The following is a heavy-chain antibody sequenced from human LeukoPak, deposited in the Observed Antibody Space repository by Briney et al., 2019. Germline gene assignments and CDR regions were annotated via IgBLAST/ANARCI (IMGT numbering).Heavy chain of an antibody. CDR1: GFTFSSYS. J-gene: IGHJ4*02. D-gene: IGHD2-15*01. V-gene: IGHV3-23*01. CDR3: AKYCSGATCSGY. CDR2: IKESGDIT. Sequence: PGGSLRLSCAASGFTFSSYSMCWVRQAPGKGSEWVSGIKESGDITYYADSVKGRFTISRDNSKNTLYLQMNSLRAEDTAKYYCAKYCSGATCSGYWGQGTLVTVSS.